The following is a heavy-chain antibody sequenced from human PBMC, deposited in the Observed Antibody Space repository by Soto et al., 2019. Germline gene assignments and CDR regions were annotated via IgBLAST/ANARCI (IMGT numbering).Heavy chain of an antibody. CDR3: ARHRVYCSGGSCYRYFDL. V-gene: IGHV4-39*01. CDR2: IYYSGIT. Sequence: QLQLQESGPGLVKPSETLSLTCTVSGGSISSSSYYWGWIRQPPGKGLEWIGSIYYSGITYYNPSLKSRVAISVDTSKNQFSLKLSSVTAADTAVYYCARHRVYCSGGSCYRYFDLWGRGTLVPVSS. CDR1: GGSISSSSYY. D-gene: IGHD2-15*01. J-gene: IGHJ2*01.